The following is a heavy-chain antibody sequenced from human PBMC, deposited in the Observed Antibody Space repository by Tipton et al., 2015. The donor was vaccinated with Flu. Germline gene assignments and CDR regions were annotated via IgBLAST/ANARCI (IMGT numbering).Heavy chain of an antibody. D-gene: IGHD2-21*02. V-gene: IGHV4-59*01. J-gene: IGHJ4*02. CDR1: GGSISSYY. CDR2: IYYSGST. CDR3: ARAMTY. Sequence: TLSLTYTVSGGSISSYYWSWIRQPPGKGLEWIGYIYYSGSTNYNPSLKSRVTISVDTSKNQFSLKLSSVTAADTAVYYCARAMTYWGQGTLVTVSS.